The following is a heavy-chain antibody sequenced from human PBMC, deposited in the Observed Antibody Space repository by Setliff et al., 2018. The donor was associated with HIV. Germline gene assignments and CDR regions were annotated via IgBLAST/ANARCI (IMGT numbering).Heavy chain of an antibody. CDR1: GGSFSGYY. D-gene: IGHD6-19*01. J-gene: IGHJ4*02. CDR3: AGRRVAGLF. CDR2: GDHSGST. Sequence: SETLSLTCAVNGGSFSGYYWSWIRQPPGKGLEWIGEGDHSGSTNYNPSLKSRVTISVDTSKSQFSLKLTSVTAADTAVYYCAGRRVAGLFCGQGTLVTVSS. V-gene: IGHV4-34*01.